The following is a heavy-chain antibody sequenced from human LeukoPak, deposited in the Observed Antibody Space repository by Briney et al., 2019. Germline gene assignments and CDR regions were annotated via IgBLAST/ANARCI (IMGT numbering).Heavy chain of an antibody. CDR1: GFTFSSYG. J-gene: IGHJ4*02. CDR2: ISGSGVST. CDR3: ARDRNTDFWSGYYTNYCDY. V-gene: IGHV3-23*01. Sequence: GGSLRLSCAASGFTFSSYGMSWVRQAPGKGLEWGSAISGSGVSTYYADSVKGRFTISRDNSKNTLYLQMNSLRAEDTAVYYCARDRNTDFWSGYYTNYCDYWGQGTLVTVSS. D-gene: IGHD3-3*01.